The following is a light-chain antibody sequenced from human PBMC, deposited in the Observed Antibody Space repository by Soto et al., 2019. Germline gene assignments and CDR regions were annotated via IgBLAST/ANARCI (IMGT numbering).Light chain of an antibody. Sequence: DIQMTQSPSTQSASVGDRVTITCRARQSISSWLAWYQQKPGKAPKLLIYDASSLQSGVPSRFSGSGSGTEFTLTISNLQPDDFATYYCQQYNSCPYTFGQGTKLEI. CDR1: QSISSW. V-gene: IGKV1-5*01. J-gene: IGKJ2*01. CDR2: DAS. CDR3: QQYNSCPYT.